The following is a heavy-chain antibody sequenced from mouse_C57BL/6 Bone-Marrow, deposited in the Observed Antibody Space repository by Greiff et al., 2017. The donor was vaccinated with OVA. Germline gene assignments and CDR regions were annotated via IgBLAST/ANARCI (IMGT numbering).Heavy chain of an antibody. CDR2: INYDGSST. Sequence: EVKLVESEGGLVQPGSSMKLSCTASGFTFSDYYMAWVRQVPEKGLEWVANINYDGSSTYYLDSLKSRFIISRDNAKNILYLQMSSLKSEDTATYYCARAWEDYFDYWGQGTTLTVSS. CDR3: ARAWEDYFDY. CDR1: GFTFSDYY. J-gene: IGHJ2*01. V-gene: IGHV5-16*01. D-gene: IGHD4-1*01.